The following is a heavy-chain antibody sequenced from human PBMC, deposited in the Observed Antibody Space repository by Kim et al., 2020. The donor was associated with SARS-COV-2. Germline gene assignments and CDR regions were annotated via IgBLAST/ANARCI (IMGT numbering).Heavy chain of an antibody. J-gene: IGHJ4*02. Sequence: GGSLRLSCAASGFTLSDYYMDWVRQAPRKGLEWVGRTRNKVKGYTTSYAASVKVRFTISRDDSKTSVYLQMNNLKTEDTAVYYCSRDGSADYWGQGTLVTVSS. CDR2: TRNKVKGYTT. CDR3: SRDGSADY. V-gene: IGHV3-72*01. CDR1: GFTLSDYY.